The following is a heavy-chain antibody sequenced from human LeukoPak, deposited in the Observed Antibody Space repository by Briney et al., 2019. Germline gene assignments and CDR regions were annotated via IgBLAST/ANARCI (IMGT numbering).Heavy chain of an antibody. CDR1: GFTFSDYY. D-gene: IGHD5-12*01. CDR3: ASYSGYENFVDY. CDR2: ISSSGSTI. V-gene: IGHV3-11*01. Sequence: GGSLRLSCAASGFTFSDYYVSWIRQAPGKGLEWVSYISSSGSTIYYADSVKGRLTISRDNAKNSLYLQMNSLRAEDTAVYYCASYSGYENFVDYWGQGTLVTVSS. J-gene: IGHJ4*02.